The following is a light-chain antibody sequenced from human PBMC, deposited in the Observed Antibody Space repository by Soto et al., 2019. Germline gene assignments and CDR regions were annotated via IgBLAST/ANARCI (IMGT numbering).Light chain of an antibody. CDR3: QHYGSSPPIT. V-gene: IGKV3-20*01. Sequence: DIVLTQSPGTLSLYPGERATLSCRARQSVRSTSLAWYQQKPGQAPRLLMYGASRRATGIPDKFSGGGSGTDFTLTISRLEPEDFAVYYCQHYGSSPPITFGQGTRLEI. CDR2: GAS. J-gene: IGKJ5*01. CDR1: QSVRSTS.